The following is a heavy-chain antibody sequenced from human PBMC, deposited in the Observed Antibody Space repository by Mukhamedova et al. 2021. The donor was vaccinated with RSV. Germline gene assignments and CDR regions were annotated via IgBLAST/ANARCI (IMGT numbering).Heavy chain of an antibody. CDR2: IRESGGTK. Sequence: VRQAPGKGLEWVSIIRESGGTKYYADSVKGRFTISRDNSSNTLYLQMNSLRAEDTAIYYCAKGNSGSYYRAAFDVWGQGTMVTV. D-gene: IGHD1-26*01. V-gene: IGHV3-23*01. J-gene: IGHJ3*01. CDR3: AKGNSGSYYRAAFDV.